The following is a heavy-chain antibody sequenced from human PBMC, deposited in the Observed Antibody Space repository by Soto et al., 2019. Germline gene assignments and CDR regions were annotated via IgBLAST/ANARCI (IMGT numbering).Heavy chain of an antibody. Sequence: SETLSLTCTVSGGSISSGGYYWSWIRQHPGKGLEWIGYIYYSGSTYYNPSLKSRVTISVDTSKNQFSLKLSSVTAADTAVYYCARGAVEYYDFWSGFRSFDYWGQGTLVTVSS. D-gene: IGHD3-3*01. CDR1: GGSISSGGYY. CDR3: ARGAVEYYDFWSGFRSFDY. J-gene: IGHJ4*02. CDR2: IYYSGST. V-gene: IGHV4-31*03.